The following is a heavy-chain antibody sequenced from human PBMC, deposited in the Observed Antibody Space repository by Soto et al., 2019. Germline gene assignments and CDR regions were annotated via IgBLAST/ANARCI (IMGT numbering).Heavy chain of an antibody. V-gene: IGHV3-53*01. Sequence: KGLERVSVNYSGGSTYYADSVKGRFTISRDNAKNTLYLQMNSLRAEDTAVYYCGRSAPYCTFFFSSTRPHTSLAHG. J-gene: IGHJ6*01. D-gene: IGHD2-8*01. CDR3: GRSAPYCTFFFSSTRPHTSLAHG. CDR2: NYSGGST.